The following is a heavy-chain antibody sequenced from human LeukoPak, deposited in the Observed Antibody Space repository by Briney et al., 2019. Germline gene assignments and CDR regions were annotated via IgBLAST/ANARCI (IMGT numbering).Heavy chain of an antibody. Sequence: GGSLRLSCAASGFTFSSYSMNWVRQAPGKGLEWVSYISSGSSTIYYADSVKGRFTISRDNAKNSLYLQMNSLRAEDTAVYYCAREGSYYDSSGYYLVDYWGQGTLVTVSS. CDR1: GFTFSSYS. V-gene: IGHV3-48*01. CDR3: AREGSYYDSSGYYLVDY. CDR2: ISSGSSTI. D-gene: IGHD3-22*01. J-gene: IGHJ4*02.